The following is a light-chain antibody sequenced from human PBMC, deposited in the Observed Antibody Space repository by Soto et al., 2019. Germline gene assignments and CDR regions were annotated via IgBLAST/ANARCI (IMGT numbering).Light chain of an antibody. V-gene: IGKV3-20*01. CDR3: QQYGSSKWT. Sequence: ESELTQSPGTLSLSAGERASLSCRASQSVSSSYLAWYQQKPGQAPRLLIYGASSRATGIPDRFSGSGSGTDFTLTISRLEPEDFAVYYCQQYGSSKWTFGQGTKVDIK. CDR2: GAS. CDR1: QSVSSSY. J-gene: IGKJ1*01.